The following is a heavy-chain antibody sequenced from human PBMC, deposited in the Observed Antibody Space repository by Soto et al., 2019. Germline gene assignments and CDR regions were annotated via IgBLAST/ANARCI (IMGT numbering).Heavy chain of an antibody. Sequence: ASVKVSCKASGYTFTGYYMHWVRQAPGQGLEWMGWINPNSGGTNYAQKFQGRVTMTRDTSISTAYMELSRLRSDDTAVYYCARDGRQDFWSGSYGNWFDPWGQGTLVTVSS. CDR2: INPNSGGT. D-gene: IGHD3-3*01. CDR3: ARDGRQDFWSGSYGNWFDP. CDR1: GYTFTGYY. J-gene: IGHJ5*02. V-gene: IGHV1-2*02.